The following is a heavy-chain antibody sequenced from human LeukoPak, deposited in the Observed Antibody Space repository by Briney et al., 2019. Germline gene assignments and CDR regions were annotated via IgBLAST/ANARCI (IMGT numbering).Heavy chain of an antibody. J-gene: IGHJ6*03. D-gene: IGHD1-14*01. CDR2: MNPNSGNT. V-gene: IGHV1-8*01. Sequence: ASVKVSCKASGYTFTSYDINWVRQATGQGLEWMGWMNPNSGNTGYAQKFQGRVTMTRNTSISTAYMELSSLRSEDTAVYYCARVGPWVNPDYYYYMDVWGKGTTVTVSS. CDR1: GYTFTSYD. CDR3: ARVGPWVNPDYYYYMDV.